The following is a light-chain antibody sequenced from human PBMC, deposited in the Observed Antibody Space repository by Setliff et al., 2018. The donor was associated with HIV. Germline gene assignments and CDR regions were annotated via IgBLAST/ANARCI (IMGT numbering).Light chain of an antibody. CDR2: EAG. J-gene: IGLJ1*01. Sequence: QSALTQPPSVSGSPGQSVAISCTGANSDVVTYSRVSWYQQSPGTAPKLLLYEAGNRPAGVPDRFSGSRSASTASLTISGLQSDDEADYYCSSYTAANTYVFGPGTKVTVL. CDR3: SSYTAANTYV. V-gene: IGLV2-18*02. CDR1: NSDVVTYSR.